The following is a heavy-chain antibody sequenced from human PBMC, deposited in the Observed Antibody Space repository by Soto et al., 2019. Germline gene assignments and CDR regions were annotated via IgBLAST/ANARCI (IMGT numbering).Heavy chain of an antibody. J-gene: IGHJ6*02. CDR3: ARDGGDYGTDV. CDR2: IYHSGTT. V-gene: IGHV4-38-2*02. CDR1: GDSITSIYH. Sequence: SETLSLTCAVSGDSITSIYHWAWIRQPPGRGLEWVASIYHSGTTYYNPSLKSRVTISVDTSKNQFSLKLSSVTAADTAVYYCARDGGDYGTDVWGQGTTVNVSS. D-gene: IGHD3-16*01.